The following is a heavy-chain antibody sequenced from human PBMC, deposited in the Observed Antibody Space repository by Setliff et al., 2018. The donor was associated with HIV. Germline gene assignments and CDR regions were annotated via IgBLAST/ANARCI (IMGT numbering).Heavy chain of an antibody. V-gene: IGHV3-30*02. CDR2: IASDVSKT. J-gene: IGHJ4*02. Sequence: GESLRLSCVVSGFTFSHYGMHWVRQAPGKGLEWVTFIASDVSKTHIADSVKGRFTISRDNSKNMLYLQMNSLSADDTAVYYCTRDPTPKELWFFSGYYSDYWGQGTLVTVSS. D-gene: IGHD3-10*01. CDR1: GFTFSHYG. CDR3: TRDPTPKELWFFSGYYSDY.